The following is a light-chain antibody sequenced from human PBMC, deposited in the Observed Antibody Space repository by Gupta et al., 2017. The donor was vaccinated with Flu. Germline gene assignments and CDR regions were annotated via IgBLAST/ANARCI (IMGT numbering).Light chain of an antibody. CDR2: AAS. J-gene: IGKJ3*01. CDR3: QQLNSYLF. V-gene: IGKV1-9*01. CDR1: QGISSY. Sequence: IALILSPSLVSASVGDRVTITCRASQGISSYLHWYQQKPGKAPKLLIYAASTLQSGVPSRFSGSGSGTEFTLTISSLQPEDFATYYCQQLNSYLFFGPGTKVDIK.